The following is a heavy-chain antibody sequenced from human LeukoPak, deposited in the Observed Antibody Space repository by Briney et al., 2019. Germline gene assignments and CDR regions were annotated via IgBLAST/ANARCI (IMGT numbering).Heavy chain of an antibody. V-gene: IGHV3-21*01. Sequence: PGRSLRLSCAASGLTFSSYGMHWVRQAPGKGLEWVSSISSSSSYIYYADSVKGRFTISRDNAKNSLYLQMNSLGAEDTAVYYCARDPSSYNYGSPRWGQGTLVTVSS. D-gene: IGHD5-18*01. CDR2: ISSSSSYI. CDR3: ARDPSSYNYGSPR. CDR1: GLTFSSYG. J-gene: IGHJ4*02.